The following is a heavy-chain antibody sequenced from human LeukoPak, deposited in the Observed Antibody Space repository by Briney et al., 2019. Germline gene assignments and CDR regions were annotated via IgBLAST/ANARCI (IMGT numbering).Heavy chain of an antibody. J-gene: IGHJ2*01. V-gene: IGHV4-38-2*02. CDR3: ARRAVAEWYFDL. Sequence: SETLSLTCTVSGYSISSGYYWGWIRQPSGKGLEWIGNIYPTGSTYYNPSLKSRVTISVDTSKNQFSLKVSSVTAADTAVYYCARRAVAEWYFDLWGRGTLVTVSS. D-gene: IGHD6-19*01. CDR2: IYPTGST. CDR1: GYSISSGYY.